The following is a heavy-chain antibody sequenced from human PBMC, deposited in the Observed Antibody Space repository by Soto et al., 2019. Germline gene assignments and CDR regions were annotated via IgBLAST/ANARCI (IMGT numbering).Heavy chain of an antibody. CDR2: ISGSGGNT. Sequence: GGSLRLSCAASGFSFSSYAMTWVRQAPGKGLEWVSSISGSGGNTYYAGSVKGRFTISRDNSKNTLYLQMSSLRAEDTAVYYCAKDYYYDSRGYPTMDAWGQGTTVTVSS. D-gene: IGHD3-22*01. CDR1: GFSFSSYA. CDR3: AKDYYYDSRGYPTMDA. J-gene: IGHJ6*02. V-gene: IGHV3-23*01.